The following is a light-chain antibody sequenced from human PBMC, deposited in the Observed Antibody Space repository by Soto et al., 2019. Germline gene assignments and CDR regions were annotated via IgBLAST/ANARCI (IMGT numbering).Light chain of an antibody. V-gene: IGKV3-20*01. CDR1: QSVSSSY. CDR3: QQYGSFPYT. J-gene: IGKJ2*01. Sequence: EIVLTQSPGTLSLSPGERATLSCRASQSVSSSYLAWYQQKPGQAPRLLIYGASSRATGIPDRFSGSGSGTEFTLTISRLEPEDFAVYYCQQYGSFPYTFGQGTKLEIK. CDR2: GAS.